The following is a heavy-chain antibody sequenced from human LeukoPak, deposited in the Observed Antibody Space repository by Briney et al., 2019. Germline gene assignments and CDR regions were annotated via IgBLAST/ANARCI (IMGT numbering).Heavy chain of an antibody. Sequence: PSETLSLTCTVSGGSSSSYYWSWIRQPPGKGLEWIGYLYYSGRTNYNPSLKSRVTISVDTSKNQFSLRLSSVTAADTAVYYCARGYCSGGSCYSGPPKFDPWGQGTLVTVSS. CDR1: GGSSSSYY. V-gene: IGHV4-59*01. CDR2: LYYSGRT. J-gene: IGHJ5*02. D-gene: IGHD2-15*01. CDR3: ARGYCSGGSCYSGPPKFDP.